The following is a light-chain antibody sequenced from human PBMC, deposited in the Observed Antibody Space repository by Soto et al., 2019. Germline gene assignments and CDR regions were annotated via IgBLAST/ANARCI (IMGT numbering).Light chain of an antibody. J-gene: IGLJ2*01. V-gene: IGLV6-57*04. CDR1: SGSIASSY. CDR2: ENK. CDR3: QSYDRSDSYVV. Sequence: NFMLTQPHSVSESPGKTVTISCTRSSGSIASSYVQWYQQRPGSAPTTVISENKQRPSGVPDRFSGSIDSSSNSASLTISGLKTEDEADYYCQSYDRSDSYVVFGGGTQLTVL.